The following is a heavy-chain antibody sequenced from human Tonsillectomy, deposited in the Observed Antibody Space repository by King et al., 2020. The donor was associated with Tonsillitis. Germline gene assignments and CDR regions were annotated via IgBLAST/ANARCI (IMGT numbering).Heavy chain of an antibody. D-gene: IGHD3-10*01. CDR3: AINGRVVTYSDMDV. Sequence: VQLVESGGGVVQPGRSLRLSCAVSGFTFSSYGMHWVRHAPGKGLEWVAFISYDGSTKYYADSVKGRFTISRDNSKNTLYLQMNSLRVEDTAMYYWAINGRVVTYSDMDVWGQGTTVTVSS. V-gene: IGHV3-30*03. CDR1: GFTFSSYG. CDR2: ISYDGSTK. J-gene: IGHJ6*02.